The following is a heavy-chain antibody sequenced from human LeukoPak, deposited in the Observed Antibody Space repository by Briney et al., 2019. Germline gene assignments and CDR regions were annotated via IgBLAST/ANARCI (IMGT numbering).Heavy chain of an antibody. CDR1: GFTFSTYG. Sequence: GGSLRLSCAASGFTFSTYGMSWVRQAPGKGLEWVSDISGSGGRTYYADSVKGRFTISRDNSKNTLYLQMNSLRAEDTAVYYCAKWGCSGGSCYPFDYWGQGTLVTVSS. CDR3: AKWGCSGGSCYPFDY. CDR2: ISGSGGRT. D-gene: IGHD2-15*01. J-gene: IGHJ4*02. V-gene: IGHV3-23*01.